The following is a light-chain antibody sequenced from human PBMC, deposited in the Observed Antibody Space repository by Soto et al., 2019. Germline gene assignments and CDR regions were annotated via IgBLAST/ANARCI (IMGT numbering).Light chain of an antibody. V-gene: IGKV3-11*01. CDR2: DAS. CDR1: QSVSSY. Sequence: EIVLTQSPATLSLYPGDRATLSCRASQSVSSYLAWYQQKPGQAPRLLIYDASNRATGIPARFSGSGSGTDFTLTISSLEPEDFAVYYCQQRSNWPPTFGQGTRLEIK. CDR3: QQRSNWPPT. J-gene: IGKJ5*01.